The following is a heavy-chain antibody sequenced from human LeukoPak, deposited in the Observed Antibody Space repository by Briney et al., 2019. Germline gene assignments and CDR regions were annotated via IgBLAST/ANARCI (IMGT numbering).Heavy chain of an antibody. CDR2: IYYSGST. CDR3: ARLRDLPFFEFDC. D-gene: IGHD2-21*01. V-gene: IGHV4-31*11. Sequence: PSETLSLTCAVSGGSISSGGYYWSWIRQHPGKGLEWIGYIYYSGSTYYNPSLKSRVTISVDTSKNQFSLKLSSVTAADTAVYYCARLRDLPFFEFDCWGQGTLVTVSS. J-gene: IGHJ4*02. CDR1: GGSISSGGYY.